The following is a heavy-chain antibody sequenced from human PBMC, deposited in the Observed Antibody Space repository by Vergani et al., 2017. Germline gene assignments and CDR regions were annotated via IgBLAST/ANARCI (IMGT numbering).Heavy chain of an antibody. D-gene: IGHD2-21*02. CDR1: GFTFCNFG. CDR3: AKYLRDSTDGQPDS. Sequence: QVQLVESAGGVVQPGGSLRLSCAAFGFTFCNFGMHWIRQAPGKGLEWLAYIGKDGFNTRYGDAVKGRFTISRDNSKDRLYLQMDSLRSEDTALYYCAKYLRDSTDGQPDSWGPGTLVIVSS. V-gene: IGHV3-30*02. J-gene: IGHJ4*02. CDR2: IGKDGFNT.